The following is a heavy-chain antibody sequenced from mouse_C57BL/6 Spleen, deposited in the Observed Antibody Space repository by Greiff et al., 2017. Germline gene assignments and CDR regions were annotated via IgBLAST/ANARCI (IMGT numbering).Heavy chain of an antibody. J-gene: IGHJ3*01. D-gene: IGHD1-1*01. CDR3: TRSYDSRGHWFAY. CDR1: GYTFTDYE. Sequence: VQLQQSGAELVRPGASVTMSCKASGYTFTDYEMHWVKQTPVHGLEWIGAIDPETGGTAYNQKFKGKAILTADKSSSTAYMELRSLTSEDSAVXYCTRSYDSRGHWFAYWGQGTLVTGSA. CDR2: IDPETGGT. V-gene: IGHV1-15*01.